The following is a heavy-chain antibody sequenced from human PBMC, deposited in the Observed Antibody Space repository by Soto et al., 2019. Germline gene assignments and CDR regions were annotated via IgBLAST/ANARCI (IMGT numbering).Heavy chain of an antibody. V-gene: IGHV3-23*01. J-gene: IGHJ4*02. Sequence: EVQLLASGGGLVQPGGSLRLSCAASGFTFSSYAMTWVRQAPGKGLEWVSGISASGGATHYADLVKGRFTISRDNSENTLSLQMNSLRGEDTAVYYCAKVMSSSSDYPSDYWGQGSLVTVSS. CDR3: AKVMSSSSDYPSDY. CDR1: GFTFSSYA. D-gene: IGHD4-17*01. CDR2: ISASGGAT.